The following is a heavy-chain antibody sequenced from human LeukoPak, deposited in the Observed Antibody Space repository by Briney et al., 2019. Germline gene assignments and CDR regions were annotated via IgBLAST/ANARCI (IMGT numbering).Heavy chain of an antibody. CDR1: VGSFGGYY. V-gene: IGHV4-34*01. CDR2: INHSGST. Sequence: SETLSLTCAVYVGSFGGYYWSWIRQPPGKGLKWIGEINHSGSTNYNPSLKSRVTISVDTSKNQFSLKLSSVTAADTAVYYCARGRGYVWGSYSDYWGQRTLVTVSS. CDR3: ARGRGYVWGSYSDY. J-gene: IGHJ4*02. D-gene: IGHD3-16*01.